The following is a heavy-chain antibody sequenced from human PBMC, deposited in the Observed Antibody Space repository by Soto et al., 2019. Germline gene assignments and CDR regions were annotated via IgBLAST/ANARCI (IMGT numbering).Heavy chain of an antibody. CDR2: VSGSRTT. CDR3: ARGGIH. V-gene: IGHV3-48*03. CDR1: GYTFNSHE. J-gene: IGHJ4*02. D-gene: IGHD6-13*01. Sequence: VGSPRLFCVASGYTFNSHEMNWIRQTPGKRLEWISSVSGSRTTKYADSVKGRFTISRDNAHKSIYLQMNNLSVEDTGVYYCARGGIHWGQGALVTVSS.